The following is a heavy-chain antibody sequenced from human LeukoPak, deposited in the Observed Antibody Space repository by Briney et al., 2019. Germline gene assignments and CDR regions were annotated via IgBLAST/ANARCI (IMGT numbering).Heavy chain of an antibody. CDR1: GFTFDDFA. J-gene: IGHJ4*02. D-gene: IGHD6-19*01. CDR2: ISWNSGSI. Sequence: GGSLRLSCVASGFTFDDFAMHWVRQAPGKVLEWVSGISWNSGSIDYADSVKGRFTISRDNAKNSLYLQMNSLRAEDTALYYCAKVVNSGWYCFDYWGQGTLVTVSS. CDR3: AKVVNSGWYCFDY. V-gene: IGHV3-9*01.